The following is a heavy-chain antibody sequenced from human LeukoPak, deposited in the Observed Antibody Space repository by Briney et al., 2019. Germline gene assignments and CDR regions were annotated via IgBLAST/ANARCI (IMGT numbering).Heavy chain of an antibody. Sequence: GGSLRLSCAYSGFTFRNHGMHWVRQAPGKGLEWVAVASTDEINQWYADSVKGRFIISRDNSRNTVILEMNTLRTEDTAVYFCAAFITTKLDYWGQGILVTVSS. CDR3: AAFITTKLDY. CDR2: ASTDEINQ. CDR1: GFTFRNHG. J-gene: IGHJ4*02. D-gene: IGHD3-22*01. V-gene: IGHV3-30*03.